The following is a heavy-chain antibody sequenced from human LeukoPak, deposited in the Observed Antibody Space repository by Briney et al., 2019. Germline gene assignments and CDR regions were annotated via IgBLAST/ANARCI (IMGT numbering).Heavy chain of an antibody. CDR1: GFTFSRSW. CDR2: IKEDGTVK. Sequence: PGGSLRLSCAASGFTFSRSWMSWGRQAPGKGLEWVANIKEDGTVKYYGESVKGRFTISRDNAKNSLYLQMNSLRAEDTAVYYCATSITMFDYWGQGTLVTVSS. CDR3: ATSITMFDY. V-gene: IGHV3-7*02. D-gene: IGHD3-10*01. J-gene: IGHJ4*02.